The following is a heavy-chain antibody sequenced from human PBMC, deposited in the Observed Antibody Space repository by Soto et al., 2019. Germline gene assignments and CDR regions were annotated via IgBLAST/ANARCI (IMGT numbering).Heavy chain of an antibody. CDR3: TRDGDPWEVFLVPGDYHYAMVV. D-gene: IGHD2-21*02. CDR1: GFTFSNAW. V-gene: IGHV3-15*07. Sequence: GGSLRLSCAASGFTFSNAWMNWVRQAPGKGLEWVGRIKSKTDGGTTDYAAPVKGRFTISRDDSKNTLYLQMDSLKTEDTAVYYCTRDGDPWEVFLVPGDYHYAMVVWGQGTTVTV. CDR2: IKSKTDGGTT. J-gene: IGHJ6*02.